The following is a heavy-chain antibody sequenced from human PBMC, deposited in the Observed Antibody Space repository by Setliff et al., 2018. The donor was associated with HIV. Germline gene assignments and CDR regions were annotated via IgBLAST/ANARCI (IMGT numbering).Heavy chain of an antibody. CDR2: IYHSGST. CDR1: GYSISSGYY. V-gene: IGHV4-38-2*01. J-gene: IGHJ4*02. D-gene: IGHD3-3*01. CDR3: ARHYTGAVAPDY. Sequence: SETLSLTCAVSGYSISSGYYWGWIRQPPGKGLEWIGTIYHSGSTFYSPSLMSRVTISVDTSKNQFSLKLPSVTAADTAVYYCARHYTGAVAPDYWGQGSLVTVSS.